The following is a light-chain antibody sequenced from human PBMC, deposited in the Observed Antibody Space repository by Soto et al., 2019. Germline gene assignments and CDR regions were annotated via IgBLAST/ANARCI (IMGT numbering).Light chain of an antibody. CDR3: QQYNNWWT. J-gene: IGKJ1*01. Sequence: EIVMTQSPATLSVSTGERASLPCRASQSVSSNLAWYQQKPGQAPRLLIYGASTRATGIPARFSGSGSGTEFTLTISSLQSEDFAVYYCQQYNNWWTFGQGTKVDIK. CDR1: QSVSSN. V-gene: IGKV3-15*01. CDR2: GAS.